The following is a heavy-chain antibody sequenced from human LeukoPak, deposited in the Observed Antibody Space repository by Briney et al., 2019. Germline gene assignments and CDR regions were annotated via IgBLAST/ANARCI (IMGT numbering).Heavy chain of an antibody. J-gene: IGHJ4*02. Sequence: PSETLSLTCAVYGGSFSGYYWSWIRQPPGKGLEWIGEINHSGRTNYNPSLKSRVTISVDTSKNQFSLKLSSVTAADTAVYYCATRRYYYGSGTLSYWGQGTLVTVSS. D-gene: IGHD3-10*01. V-gene: IGHV4-34*01. CDR2: INHSGRT. CDR1: GGSFSGYY. CDR3: ATRRYYYGSGTLSY.